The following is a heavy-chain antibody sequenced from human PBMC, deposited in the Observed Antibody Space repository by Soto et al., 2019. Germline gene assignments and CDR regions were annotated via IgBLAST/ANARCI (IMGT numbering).Heavy chain of an antibody. Sequence: QLQLQESGSRLVKPSQTLSLTCAVSGGSISRAGYSWSWIRQSPGKGLEWIGYSYNSGSTFYNPSLKSRITISVDRSKNQLSLQLNSVTAADTAVYYCASSRVVTTYFDYWGQGTLVTVSS. V-gene: IGHV4-30-2*06. CDR2: SYNSGST. J-gene: IGHJ4*02. CDR3: ASSRVVTTYFDY. D-gene: IGHD2-21*02. CDR1: GGSISRAGYS.